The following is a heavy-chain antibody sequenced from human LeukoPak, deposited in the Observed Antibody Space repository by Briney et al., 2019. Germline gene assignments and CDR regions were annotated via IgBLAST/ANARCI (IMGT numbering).Heavy chain of an antibody. D-gene: IGHD6-13*01. Sequence: SVKVSCKASGGTFSSYAISWVRQAPGQGLERMGRIIPILGIANYAQKFQGRVTITADKSTSTAYMELSSLRSEDTAVYYCARVNPGIAAAGIPGDNWFDPWGQGTLVTVSS. CDR3: ARVNPGIAAAGIPGDNWFDP. CDR2: IIPILGIA. J-gene: IGHJ5*02. V-gene: IGHV1-69*04. CDR1: GGTFSSYA.